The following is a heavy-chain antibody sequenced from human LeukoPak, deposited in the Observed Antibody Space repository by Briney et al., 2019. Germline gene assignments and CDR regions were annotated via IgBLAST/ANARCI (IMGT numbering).Heavy chain of an antibody. V-gene: IGHV3-15*01. CDR2: IKSKTDGGTT. CDR3: TTDSSGYYEGYFDY. D-gene: IGHD3-22*01. CDR1: GFTFSNAW. J-gene: IGHJ4*02. Sequence: GGSLRLSCAASGFTFSNAWMSWVCQAPGKGLEWVGRIKSKTDGGTTDYAAPVKGRFTISRDDSKNTLYLQMNSLKTEDTAVYYCTTDSSGYYEGYFDYWGQGTLVTVSS.